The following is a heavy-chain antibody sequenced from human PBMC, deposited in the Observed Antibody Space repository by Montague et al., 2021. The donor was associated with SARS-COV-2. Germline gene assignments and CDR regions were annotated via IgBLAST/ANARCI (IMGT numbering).Heavy chain of an antibody. Sequence: SLRLSCAASGFTFGNYGMPWVRQAPGKGLEWVAVIRDSGSNTYYADSVKGRFTISRDNSKNTLYLQMNSLRAEDTAVYYCAGDRPSGCDYYRDYWGQGTLVTVSS. J-gene: IGHJ4*02. V-gene: IGHV3-33*01. D-gene: IGHD2-21*02. CDR2: IRDSGSNT. CDR1: GFTFGNYG. CDR3: AGDRPSGCDYYRDY.